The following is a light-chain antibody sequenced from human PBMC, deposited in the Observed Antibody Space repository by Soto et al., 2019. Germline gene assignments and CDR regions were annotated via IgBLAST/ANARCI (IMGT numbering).Light chain of an antibody. CDR2: GAS. V-gene: IGKV3-15*01. CDR1: QSVRNN. J-gene: IGKJ4*01. Sequence: EIVMTQSPATLSVSPGERATVPCRASQSVRNNLAWYQQKPGQAPRLLIYGASTRATGTPARFSGSGYGTEFTLTISSLQSEDFAVYYCQQYNKWPLTFGGGTKVDIK. CDR3: QQYNKWPLT.